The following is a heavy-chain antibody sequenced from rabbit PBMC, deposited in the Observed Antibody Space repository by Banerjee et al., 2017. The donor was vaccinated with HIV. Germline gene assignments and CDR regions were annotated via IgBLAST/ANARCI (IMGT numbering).Heavy chain of an antibody. Sequence: EESGGDLVKPEGSLTLTCTASGLDFSSSYWICWVRQAPGKGLEWIACIDVSSGSTHYASWAKGRFTISETSSTTVTLQMTSLTAADTATYFCARDSAGREDFSLWGPGTLVTV. CDR3: ARDSAGREDFSL. CDR2: IDVSSGST. CDR1: GLDFSSSYW. D-gene: IGHD4-1*01. J-gene: IGHJ4*01. V-gene: IGHV1S45*01.